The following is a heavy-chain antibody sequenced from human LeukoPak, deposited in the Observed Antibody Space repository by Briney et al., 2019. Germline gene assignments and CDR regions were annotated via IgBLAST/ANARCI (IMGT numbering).Heavy chain of an antibody. D-gene: IGHD3-22*01. Sequence: GASVKVSCEASGGTFSSYAISWVRQAPGQGLEWMGRIIPILGIANYAQKFQGRVTITADKSTSTAYMELSSLRSEDTAVYYCARSRGPDSSGYKRVNWFDPWGQGTLVTVPS. J-gene: IGHJ5*02. V-gene: IGHV1-69*04. CDR2: IIPILGIA. CDR1: GGTFSSYA. CDR3: ARSRGPDSSGYKRVNWFDP.